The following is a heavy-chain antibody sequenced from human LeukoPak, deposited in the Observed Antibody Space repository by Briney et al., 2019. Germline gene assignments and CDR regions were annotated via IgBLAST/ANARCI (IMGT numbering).Heavy chain of an antibody. CDR2: ISHDGSNK. V-gene: IGHV3-30-3*01. CDR1: GFTFSSYA. J-gene: IGHJ6*02. CDR3: ARDDADIYYYGMDV. Sequence: GRSLRLSCAASGFTFSSYAMHWVRQAPGKGLEWVAVISHDGSNKYYADSVKGRFTISRDNSKNTLYLQMNSLRAEDTAVYYCARDDADIYYYGMDVWGQGTTVTVSS.